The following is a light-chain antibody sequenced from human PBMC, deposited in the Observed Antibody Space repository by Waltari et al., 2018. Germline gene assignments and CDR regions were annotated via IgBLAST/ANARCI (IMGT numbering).Light chain of an antibody. Sequence: QSALTQPASVSGSPGQSITISCTGTSNDVGSFHLVSWYQQHPGKAPKLLIYQVTKRPSEISYRFSGSKSGSTASLTISGLQSEDEADYYCSSYAGDNRLIFGGGTKVTVL. J-gene: IGLJ2*01. CDR3: SSYAGDNRLI. V-gene: IGLV2-23*02. CDR2: QVT. CDR1: SNDVGSFHL.